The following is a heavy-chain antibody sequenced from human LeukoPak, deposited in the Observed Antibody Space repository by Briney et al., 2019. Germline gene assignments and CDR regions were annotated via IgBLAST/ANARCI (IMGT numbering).Heavy chain of an antibody. D-gene: IGHD3-3*01. Sequence: GGSLRLSCAASGFTFSNAWMSWVRQAPGKGLEWVGRIKSKTDGGTTDYAAPVKGRFTISRDDSKNTLYLQMNSLKTEDTAAYYCTTDMYDFWSGYKFDYWGQGTLVTVSS. CDR3: TTDMYDFWSGYKFDY. V-gene: IGHV3-15*01. CDR1: GFTFSNAW. J-gene: IGHJ4*02. CDR2: IKSKTDGGTT.